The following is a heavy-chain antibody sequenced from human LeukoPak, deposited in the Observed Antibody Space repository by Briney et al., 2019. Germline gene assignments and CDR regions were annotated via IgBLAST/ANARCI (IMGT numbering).Heavy chain of an antibody. CDR3: ARAYSSSCDY. D-gene: IGHD6-13*01. Sequence: PGGSLRLSCAASGFTFSSYWMHWVRQAPWKGLVWVSRINTDGSSTSYADSVKGRFTISRDNAKNSLYLQMNSLRAEDTAVYYCARAYSSSCDYWGQGTLVTVSS. J-gene: IGHJ4*02. CDR1: GFTFSSYW. V-gene: IGHV3-74*01. CDR2: INTDGSST.